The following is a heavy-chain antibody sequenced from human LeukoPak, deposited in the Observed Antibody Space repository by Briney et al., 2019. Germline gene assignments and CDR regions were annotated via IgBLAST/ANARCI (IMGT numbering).Heavy chain of an antibody. CDR2: IYYSGST. CDR1: GGSISSSSYY. CDR3: ARSRTGSTFSTFAY. Sequence: SETLSLTCTVSGGSISSSSYYWGWIRQPPGKGLEWIGSIYYSGSTYYNPSLKSRVTISVDTSKNQFSLKLSSVTAADTAVYYCARSRTGSTFSTFAYWGQGTLVTVSS. J-gene: IGHJ4*02. D-gene: IGHD1-7*01. V-gene: IGHV4-39*07.